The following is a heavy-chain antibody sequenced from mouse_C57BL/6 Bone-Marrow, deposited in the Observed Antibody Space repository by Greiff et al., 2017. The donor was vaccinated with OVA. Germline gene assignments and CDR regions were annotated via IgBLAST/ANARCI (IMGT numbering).Heavy chain of an antibody. CDR2: ISSGGSYT. V-gene: IGHV5-6*02. CDR3: ARQYYGSFDY. J-gene: IGHJ2*01. CDR1: GFTFSSYG. D-gene: IGHD1-1*01. Sequence: DVKLVESGGDLVKPGGSLKLSCAASGFTFSSYGMSWVRQTPDKRLEWVATISSGGSYTYYPDSVKGRFTISRDNAKNTLYLQMSSLKSEDTARYYCARQYYGSFDYWGQGTTLTVSS.